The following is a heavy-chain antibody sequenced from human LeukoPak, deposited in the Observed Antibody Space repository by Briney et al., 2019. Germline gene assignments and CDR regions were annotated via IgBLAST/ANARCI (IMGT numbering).Heavy chain of an antibody. Sequence: GGTLRLSCAASGFTFSSYGMNWVRQAPGKGLEWVSAISGTGGSTYYADSVKGRFTISSDNSKTTLYLQMNSLRAEDTAVYYCARALRIYYYFDYWGQGTLVTVSS. CDR2: ISGTGGST. J-gene: IGHJ4*02. CDR3: ARALRIYYYFDY. CDR1: GFTFSSYG. V-gene: IGHV3-23*01. D-gene: IGHD1-26*01.